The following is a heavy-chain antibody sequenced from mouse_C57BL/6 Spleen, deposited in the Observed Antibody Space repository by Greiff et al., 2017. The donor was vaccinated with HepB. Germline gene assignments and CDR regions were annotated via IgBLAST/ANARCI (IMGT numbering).Heavy chain of an antibody. CDR2: IHPKSGST. J-gene: IGHJ2*01. Sequence: QVQLQQPGAELVKPGASVKLSCKASGYTFTSYWMHWVKQRPGQGLEWIGMIHPKSGSTNYNEKFKSKATLTVDKSSSTAYMQLSSLTSEDSAVYYCARRNLGRDDWGQGTTLTVSS. CDR1: GYTFTSYW. V-gene: IGHV1-64*01. CDR3: ARRNLGRDD. D-gene: IGHD4-1*01.